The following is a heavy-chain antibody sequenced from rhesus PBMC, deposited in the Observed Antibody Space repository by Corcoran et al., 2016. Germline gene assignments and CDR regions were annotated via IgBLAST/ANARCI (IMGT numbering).Heavy chain of an antibody. CDR1: GYTFTDYY. J-gene: IGHJ4*01. CDR3: ATGRVLGAAGPDSYVDY. Sequence: EVQLVQSGAEVKKPGASVKISCKASGYTFTDYYLHWVRQAPGKGLAWMGRVDPEDGEAIHTQKLQDRGTITADTSTDTAYMELSSLRSEDTAVYYCATGRVLGAAGPDSYVDYWGQGVLVTVSS. D-gene: IGHD6-13*01. V-gene: IGHV1-111*02. CDR2: VDPEDGEA.